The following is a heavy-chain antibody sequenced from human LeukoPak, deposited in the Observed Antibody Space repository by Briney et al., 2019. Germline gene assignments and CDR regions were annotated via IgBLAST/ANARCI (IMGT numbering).Heavy chain of an antibody. CDR1: GFTFSSYE. J-gene: IGHJ4*02. V-gene: IGHV3-48*03. CDR2: ISSSGSTI. D-gene: IGHD1-26*01. Sequence: TGGSLRLSCAASGFTFSSYEMNWVRQAPGEGLEWVSYISSSGSTIYYADSVKGRFTISRDNSKNTLYLQMNSLRAEDTAVYYCAKEFNIVGVSPFDYWGQGTLVTVSS. CDR3: AKEFNIVGVSPFDY.